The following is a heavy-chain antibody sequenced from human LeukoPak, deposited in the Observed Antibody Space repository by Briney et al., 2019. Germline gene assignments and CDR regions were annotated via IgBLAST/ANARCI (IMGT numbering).Heavy chain of an antibody. V-gene: IGHV3-23*01. D-gene: IGHD3-22*01. CDR3: AKSPAGYYDSSGYYYYYYGMDV. CDR1: GFTFSSYA. J-gene: IGHJ6*02. Sequence: QTGGSLRLSCAASGFTFSSYAMSSVRQAPGKGLEWVSAISGSGGSTYYADSVKGRFTISRDNSKNTLYLQMNSLRAEDTAVYYCAKSPAGYYDSSGYYYYYYGMDVWGQGTTVTVSS. CDR2: ISGSGGST.